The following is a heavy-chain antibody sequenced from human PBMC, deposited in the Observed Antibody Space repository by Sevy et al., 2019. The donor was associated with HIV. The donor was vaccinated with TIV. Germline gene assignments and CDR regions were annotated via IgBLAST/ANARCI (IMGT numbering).Heavy chain of an antibody. CDR2: ISGSGGST. D-gene: IGHD3-22*01. Sequence: GESLKISCAASGFTFSSYAISWVRQAPGKGLEWVSAISGSGGSTYYADSVKGRFTISRDNSKNTLYLQMNSLRAEDTAVYYCAKIHYYDSSGYYAAHDYWGQGTLVTVSS. CDR3: AKIHYYDSSGYYAAHDY. V-gene: IGHV3-23*01. CDR1: GFTFSSYA. J-gene: IGHJ4*02.